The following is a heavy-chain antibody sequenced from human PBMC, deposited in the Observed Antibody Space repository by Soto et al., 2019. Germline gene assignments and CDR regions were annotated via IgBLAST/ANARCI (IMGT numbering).Heavy chain of an antibody. D-gene: IGHD1-1*01. CDR1: NGSISSSDYY. CDR2: IYHSGST. Sequence: SETLSLTCTVSNGSISSSDYYWGWIRQPPGKGLEWIGTIYHSGSTYYNPSLKSRVTISVDASENQFSLKLSAVTASDTAVYYCATSQKGYNWNYFDHWGQGALVTVSS. V-gene: IGHV4-39*01. CDR3: ATSQKGYNWNYFDH. J-gene: IGHJ4*02.